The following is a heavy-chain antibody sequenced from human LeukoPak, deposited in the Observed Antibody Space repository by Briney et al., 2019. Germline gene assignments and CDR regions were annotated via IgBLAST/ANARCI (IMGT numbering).Heavy chain of an antibody. CDR3: AKDRSETTVVMLAFDI. CDR2: ISWNSGSI. CDR1: GFTFDDYA. Sequence: GGSLRLSCAASGFTFDDYAMHWVRQAPGKGLEWVSGISWNSGSIGYADSVKGRFTISRDNAKNSLYLQMNSLRAEDTALYYCAKDRSETTVVMLAFDIWGQGTMVTVSS. V-gene: IGHV3-9*01. J-gene: IGHJ3*02. D-gene: IGHD4-23*01.